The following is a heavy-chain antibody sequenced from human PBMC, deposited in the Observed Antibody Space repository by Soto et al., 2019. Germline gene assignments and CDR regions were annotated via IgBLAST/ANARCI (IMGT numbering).Heavy chain of an antibody. J-gene: IGHJ4*02. D-gene: IGHD2-15*01. V-gene: IGHV4-30-2*01. CDR1: GGSISSGGYS. CDR3: ARYGGKPYYFDY. Sequence: SETLSLTCAVSGGSISSGGYSWSWIRQPPGKGLEWIGYIYHSGSTYYNPSLKSRVTISVDRSKNQFSLKLSSVTAADTAVYYCARYGGKPYYFDYWGQGTLVTVSS. CDR2: IYHSGST.